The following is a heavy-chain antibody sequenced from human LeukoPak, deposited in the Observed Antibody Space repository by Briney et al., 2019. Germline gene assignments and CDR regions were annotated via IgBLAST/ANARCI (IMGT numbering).Heavy chain of an antibody. D-gene: IGHD4-17*01. Sequence: SQTLSLTCTVSGGSISSADYYWTWIRQPPGKGLEWIGYIYYSGTTYYNPSLKSRVTISVDTSKNQFSLKLSSVTAADTAVYYCARQVYYGDYRFDYWGQGTLVTVSS. J-gene: IGHJ4*02. V-gene: IGHV4-30-4*01. CDR1: GGSISSADYY. CDR3: ARQVYYGDYRFDY. CDR2: IYYSGTT.